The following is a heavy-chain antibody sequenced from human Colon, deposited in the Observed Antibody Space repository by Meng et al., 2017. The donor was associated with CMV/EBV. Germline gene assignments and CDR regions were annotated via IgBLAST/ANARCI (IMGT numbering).Heavy chain of an antibody. CDR3: ARGIGGRAPLDV. Sequence: GSLRLSCIVSGDSLSPHYWSWTRQSPGKGLEWIGFIHDSGSTIYNPSLQRRVTISVDTSKNQFSLQLNSVTAADTAIYYCARGIGGRAPLDVWGPGTTVTVS. CDR1: GDSLSPHY. CDR2: IHDSGST. J-gene: IGHJ6*02. V-gene: IGHV4-59*11.